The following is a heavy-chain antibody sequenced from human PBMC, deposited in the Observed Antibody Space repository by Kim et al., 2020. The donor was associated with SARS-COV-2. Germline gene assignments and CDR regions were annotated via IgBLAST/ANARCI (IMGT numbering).Heavy chain of an antibody. CDR3: AASLGVREGYFDY. CDR1: GGSFSGYY. J-gene: IGHJ4*02. V-gene: IGHV4-34*01. D-gene: IGHD7-27*01. Sequence: SETLSLTCAVYGGSFSGYYWSWIRQPPGKGLEWIGEINHSGSTNYNPSLKSRVTISVDTSKNQFSLKLSSVTAADTAVYYCAASLGVREGYFDYWGQGTLVTVSS. CDR2: INHSGST.